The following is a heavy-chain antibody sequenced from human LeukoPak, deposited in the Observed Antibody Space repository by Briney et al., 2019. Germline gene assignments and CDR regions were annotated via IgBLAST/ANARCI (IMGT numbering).Heavy chain of an antibody. Sequence: GSLRLSCAASGFTFSSYGMSWVRQPPGKGLEWIGSIYYSGSTYYNPSLKSRVTISVDTSKNQFSLKLSSVTAADTAVYYCARDPTGVTMRWVRVAFDIWGQGTMVTVSS. CDR3: ARDPTGVTMRWVRVAFDI. CDR2: IYYSGST. CDR1: GFTFSSYG. J-gene: IGHJ3*02. V-gene: IGHV4-39*07. D-gene: IGHD3-22*01.